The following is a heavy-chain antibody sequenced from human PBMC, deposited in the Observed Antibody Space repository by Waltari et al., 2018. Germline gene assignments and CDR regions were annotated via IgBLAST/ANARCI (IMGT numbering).Heavy chain of an antibody. CDR3: ARDLGSDYGNRDY. V-gene: IGHV1-2*06. D-gene: IGHD4-17*01. J-gene: IGHJ4*02. CDR2: IKPNSGYT. CDR1: GYTFTGYY. Sequence: QVHLVQSGAEVKKPGASVKVSCKASGYTFTGYYIKWVRRAPGQGLEWMGRIKPNSGYTNYAQKVQGRVTLTRDTSINTAYMELSSLKSDDTAVYYCARDLGSDYGNRDYWGQGTLVTVPS.